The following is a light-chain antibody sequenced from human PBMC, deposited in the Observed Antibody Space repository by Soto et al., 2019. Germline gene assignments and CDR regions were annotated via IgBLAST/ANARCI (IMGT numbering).Light chain of an antibody. CDR2: GAS. J-gene: IGKJ1*01. CDR1: QSVSSN. V-gene: IGKV3-15*01. CDR3: QQYNNWLT. Sequence: EIVMTQSPATLSVSPGERATLSCRASQSVSSNLAWYQQKPGQAPRLLIYGASTRATGIPARFSGSGSGTEFTLTISGLQYEDFAVYYCQQYNNWLTFGQGTKVEIK.